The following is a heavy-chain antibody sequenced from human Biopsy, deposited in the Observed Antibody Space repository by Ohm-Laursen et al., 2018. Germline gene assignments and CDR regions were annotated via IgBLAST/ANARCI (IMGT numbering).Heavy chain of an antibody. CDR1: GASVKTSGYF. V-gene: IGHV4-31*03. Sequence: TLSLTCSVSGASVKTSGYFWAWIRQRPGKGLVRFGYISYNERTHYNPSLTSRLAISFDTSNNRIYLQLTSVSVADTAVYYCVREPKSGTAEAWYFDLWGRGSPVTV. CDR3: VREPKSGTAEAWYFDL. CDR2: ISYNERT. D-gene: IGHD1-26*01. J-gene: IGHJ2*01.